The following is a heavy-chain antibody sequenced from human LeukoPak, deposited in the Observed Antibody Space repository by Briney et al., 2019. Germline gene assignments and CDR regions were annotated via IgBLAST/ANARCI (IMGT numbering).Heavy chain of an antibody. CDR1: GNNSADYY. Sequence: GASVKVSCKAPGNNSADYYIHWVRQAPGQELEWMGWIKPDSGGTDYAQRFHGRVTMTRDTSIITAYMEVSGLRSDNSAVFYCARGINWFDSWGQGTLVTVSS. D-gene: IGHD3-10*01. CDR2: IKPDSGGT. J-gene: IGHJ5*01. V-gene: IGHV1-2*02. CDR3: ARGINWFDS.